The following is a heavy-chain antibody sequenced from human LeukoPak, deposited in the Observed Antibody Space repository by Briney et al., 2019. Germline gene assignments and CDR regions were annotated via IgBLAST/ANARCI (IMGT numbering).Heavy chain of an antibody. CDR1: GGTFSSYA. CDR2: IIPIFGTA. D-gene: IGHD2-2*01. CDR3: ARGVWHCSSTSCYPYYYYYYMDV. V-gene: IGHV1-69*13. Sequence: SVKVSCKASGGTFSSYAISWVRQAPGQGLEWMGGIIPIFGTANYAQKFQGRVTITADESTSTAYMELSSLRSEDTAVYYCARGVWHCSSTSCYPYYYYYYMDVWAKGPRSPSP. J-gene: IGHJ6*03.